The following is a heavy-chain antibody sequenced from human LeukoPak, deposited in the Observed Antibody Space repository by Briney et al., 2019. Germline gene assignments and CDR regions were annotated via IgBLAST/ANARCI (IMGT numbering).Heavy chain of an antibody. CDR2: MDTNSGDT. CDR1: GYTFTSYD. J-gene: IGHJ5*02. D-gene: IGHD3-10*01. Sequence: ASVKVSCKASGYTFTSYDINWVRQAPGQGLEWMGWMDTNSGDTGYPQKFQGRVTMTRDTSITTAYMELSSLRSEDTAVYYCARSGFGSGISFDLWGQGTLVTVSS. V-gene: IGHV1-8*01. CDR3: ARSGFGSGISFDL.